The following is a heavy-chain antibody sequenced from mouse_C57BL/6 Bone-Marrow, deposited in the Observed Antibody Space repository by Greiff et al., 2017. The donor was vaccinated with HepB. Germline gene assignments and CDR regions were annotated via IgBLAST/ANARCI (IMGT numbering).Heavy chain of an antibody. V-gene: IGHV1-82*01. CDR1: GYAFSSSW. CDR3: ARSHDYGGFAY. J-gene: IGHJ3*01. CDR2: IYPGDGDT. Sequence: QVQLQQSGPELVKPGASVKISCKASGYAFSSSWMNWVKQRPGKGLEWIGRIYPGDGDTNYNGKFKGKATLTADKSSSTAYMQLSSLTSEDSAVYFCARSHDYGGFAYWGQGTLVTVSA. D-gene: IGHD2-4*01.